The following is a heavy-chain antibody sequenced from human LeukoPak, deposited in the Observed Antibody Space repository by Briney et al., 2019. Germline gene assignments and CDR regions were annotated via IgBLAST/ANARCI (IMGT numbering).Heavy chain of an antibody. D-gene: IGHD6-6*01. J-gene: IGHJ4*02. CDR2: IYHSGST. CDR1: GYSISSGYY. V-gene: IGHV4-38-2*02. Sequence: SETLSLTCTVSGYSISSGYYWGWIRQPPGKGLEWIGSIYHSGSTYYNPSLKSRVTISVDTSKNQFSLKLSSVTAADTAVYYCARVSSIAARPNYWGQGTLVTVSS. CDR3: ARVSSIAARPNY.